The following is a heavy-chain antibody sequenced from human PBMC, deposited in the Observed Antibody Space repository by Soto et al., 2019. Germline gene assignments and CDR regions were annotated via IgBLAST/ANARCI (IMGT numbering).Heavy chain of an antibody. CDR1: GGSNIRDGYY. V-gene: IGHV4-31*03. D-gene: IGHD2-2*01. CDR3: ARATPAGSADF. Sequence: SETLSLTCTVSGGSNIRDGYYWSWIRQHPGKGLEWIAYVSYSGSSYSNPSLKSRVTISADTSKNQFSLRLTSVTAADTAVYFCARATPAGSADFWGQGTLVTVSS. CDR2: VSYSGSS. J-gene: IGHJ4*02.